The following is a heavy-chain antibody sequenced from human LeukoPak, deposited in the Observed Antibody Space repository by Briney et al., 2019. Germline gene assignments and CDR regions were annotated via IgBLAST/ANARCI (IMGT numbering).Heavy chain of an antibody. V-gene: IGHV4-59*01. CDR3: ARGPDSSSWSYYFDY. CDR2: IYYIGST. Sequence: SETLSLTCTVSGGSISTYHWSWIRQPPGKGLEWIGYIYYIGSTNYNPSLDRRVTISLDTSKNQFSLKLTSVTPADTAIYYCARGPDSSSWSYYFDYWGQGTLVTVSS. CDR1: GGSISTYH. J-gene: IGHJ4*02. D-gene: IGHD6-13*01.